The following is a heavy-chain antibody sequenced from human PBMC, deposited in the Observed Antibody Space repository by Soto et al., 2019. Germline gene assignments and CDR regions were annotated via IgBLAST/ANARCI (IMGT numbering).Heavy chain of an antibody. CDR3: ARGSLSYYYYYGMDV. CDR1: GGSFSGYY. V-gene: IGHV4-34*01. Sequence: PSETLSLTCAVYGGSFSGYYWSWIRQPPGKGLEWIGEINHSGSTNYNPSLKSRVTISVDTSKNQFSLKLSSVTAADTAVYYCARGSLSYYYYYGMDVWGQGTTVTV. J-gene: IGHJ6*02. D-gene: IGHD1-26*01. CDR2: INHSGST.